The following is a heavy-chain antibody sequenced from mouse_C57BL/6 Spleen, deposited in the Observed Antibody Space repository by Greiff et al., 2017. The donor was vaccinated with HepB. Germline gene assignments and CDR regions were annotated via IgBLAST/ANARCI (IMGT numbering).Heavy chain of an antibody. CDR1: GYTFTSYW. J-gene: IGHJ3*01. CDR2: IHPNSGST. Sequence: QVQLQQPGAELVKPGASVKLSCKASGYTFTSYWMHWVKQRPGQGLEWIGMIHPNSGSTNYNEKFKSKATLTVDKSSSTAYMQLSSLTSEDSAVYYCAREKPYYSNYEGFAYWGQGTLVTVSA. D-gene: IGHD2-5*01. CDR3: AREKPYYSNYEGFAY. V-gene: IGHV1-64*01.